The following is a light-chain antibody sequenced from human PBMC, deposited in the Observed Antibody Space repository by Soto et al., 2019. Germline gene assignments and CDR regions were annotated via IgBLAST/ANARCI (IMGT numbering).Light chain of an antibody. CDR2: YDS. CDR3: QVWDSSSFQGV. J-gene: IGLJ2*01. Sequence: SYELTQPPSVSVAPGKTARITCGGNNIGSKSVHWYQQKPGQAPVLVIYYDSDRPSGIPERFSGSNSGNTATLTISRVEAGDEADYYCQVWDSSSFQGVFGGGTKLTVL. V-gene: IGLV3-21*04. CDR1: NIGSKS.